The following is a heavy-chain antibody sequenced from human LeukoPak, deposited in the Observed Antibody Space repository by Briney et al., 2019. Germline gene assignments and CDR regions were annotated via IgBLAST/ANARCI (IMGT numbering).Heavy chain of an antibody. CDR2: IKQDGGEK. CDR1: GLTFSGYW. J-gene: IGHJ4*02. D-gene: IGHD2-15*01. V-gene: IGHV3-7*01. Sequence: PGGPLRPSGAASGLTFSGYWMSCLRQAPGRGLEWVANIKQDGGEKYYLDSVRGRFTISRDNAKNSLYLQMDSLRAEDTAVYYCARDLSGPSLYWGQGTLVTVSS. CDR3: ARDLSGPSLY.